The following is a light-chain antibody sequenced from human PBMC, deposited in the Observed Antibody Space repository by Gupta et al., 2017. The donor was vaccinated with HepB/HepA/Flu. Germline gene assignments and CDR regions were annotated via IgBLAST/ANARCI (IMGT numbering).Light chain of an antibody. CDR2: WAS. Sequence: DIVMTQSPDSLAVSLGERATINCKSSQSVLYSSNNNNYLAWYQQKPGQPPNLLIYWASTRESGVPDRFSGSGSGTDFTLTINIRHAEDVAVYYCQQDDTTPLTFGGGTKVEIK. V-gene: IGKV4-1*01. CDR1: QSVLYSSNNNNY. CDR3: QQDDTTPLT. J-gene: IGKJ4*01.